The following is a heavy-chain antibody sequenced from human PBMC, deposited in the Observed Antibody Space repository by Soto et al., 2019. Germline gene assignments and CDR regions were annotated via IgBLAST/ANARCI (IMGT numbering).Heavy chain of an antibody. Sequence: QVQLVQSGVEVKKPGASVKVSCKASGYTFISHGISWVRQAPGQWLEWMGWISGKNGNTNDAQKLQGRVTLTTDTSTSTAYMELRSLRSDDTAVYYCARVSSSIVVVPDYGMDVWGQGTTVTVSS. CDR3: ARVSSSIVVVPDYGMDV. CDR1: GYTFISHG. V-gene: IGHV1-18*04. D-gene: IGHD2-15*01. CDR2: ISGKNGNT. J-gene: IGHJ6*02.